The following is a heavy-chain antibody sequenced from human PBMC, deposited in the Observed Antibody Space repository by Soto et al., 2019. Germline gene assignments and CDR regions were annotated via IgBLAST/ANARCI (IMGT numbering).Heavy chain of an antibody. V-gene: IGHV3-23*01. CDR2: ISSNGENT. D-gene: IGHD1-26*01. CDR1: RFTSGYHA. J-gene: IGHJ4*02. Sequence: GGSLRLSCAASRFTSGYHAMNWVRQAPGKGLEWVSTISSNGENTHYADSVKGRFIISSDNSSNTVALQMNSLRVEDTALYYCAREGDGNYFYFDYWGQGTRVTVSS. CDR3: AREGDGNYFYFDY.